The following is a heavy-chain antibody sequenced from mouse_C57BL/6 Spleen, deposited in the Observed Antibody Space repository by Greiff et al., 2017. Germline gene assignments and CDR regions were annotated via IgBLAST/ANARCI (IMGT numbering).Heavy chain of an antibody. V-gene: IGHV1-36*01. CDR2: VYPYNGGT. D-gene: IGHD1-1*01. Sequence: EVQLQQSGPVLVKPGPSVKISCKASGFTFTDYYMHWVKQSHGKSLEWIGLVYPYNGGTSYNQKFKGKATWTVATSSSTTYMELNSLTSEDSAVYYCARGYYGSSRYFGVWGTGTTVTVSS. CDR3: ARGYYGSSRYFGV. CDR1: GFTFTDYY. J-gene: IGHJ1*03.